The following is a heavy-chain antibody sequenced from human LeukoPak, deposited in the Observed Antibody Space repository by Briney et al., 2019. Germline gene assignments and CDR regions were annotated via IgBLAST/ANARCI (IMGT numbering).Heavy chain of an antibody. D-gene: IGHD3-22*01. J-gene: IGHJ4*02. CDR3: ARDLGYDSSGYFLD. CDR2: ISYDGSNK. CDR1: GFTFSSYA. V-gene: IGHV3-30-3*01. Sequence: GGSLRLSCAASGFTFSSYAMHWVRQAPGKGLEWVAVISYDGSNKYYADSVKGRFTISRDNSKNTLYLQMNSLRAEDTAGYYCARDLGYDSSGYFLDWGQGTLVTVSS.